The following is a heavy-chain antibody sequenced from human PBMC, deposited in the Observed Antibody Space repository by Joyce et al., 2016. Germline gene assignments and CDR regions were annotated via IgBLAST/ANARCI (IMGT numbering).Heavy chain of an antibody. V-gene: IGHV3-21*01. J-gene: IGHJ4*02. CDR2: LSSSSSYI. Sequence: EVQLVESGGGLVKPGGSLRLSCAASGFTLSRYSMSWVRQAPVKGLEWVASLSSSSSYIKYTDSVKGRFTIAKDNAKNSLYLQMNSLRVEDTAVYYCARSSYTNGIFDYWGQGTLVTVSS. CDR3: ARSSYTNGIFDY. CDR1: GFTLSRYS. D-gene: IGHD2-8*01.